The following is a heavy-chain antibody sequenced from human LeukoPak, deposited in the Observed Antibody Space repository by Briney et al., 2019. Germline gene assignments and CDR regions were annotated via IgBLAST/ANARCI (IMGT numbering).Heavy chain of an antibody. V-gene: IGHV3-23*01. D-gene: IGHD3-10*01. CDR1: GFTFSSYG. Sequence: GGSLRLSCAASGFTFSSYGMSWVRQAPGKGLEWISAISGSGGSTYYADSVKGRFTISRDNSKNTLYLQMNSLRAEDTAVYYCAKEILWFGELLDYWGQGTLVTVSS. CDR2: ISGSGGST. J-gene: IGHJ4*02. CDR3: AKEILWFGELLDY.